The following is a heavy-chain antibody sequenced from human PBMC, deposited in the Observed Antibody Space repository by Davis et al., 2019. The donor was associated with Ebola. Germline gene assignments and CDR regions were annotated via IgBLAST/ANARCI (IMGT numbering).Heavy chain of an antibody. CDR1: GGPISSYS. CDR3: ARGPTTHGMDV. D-gene: IGHD4-17*01. V-gene: IGHV4-59*12. CDR2: IYYSGST. J-gene: IGHJ6*02. Sequence: MPSETLSPTCPVPGGPISSYSWSWIRQPPGKGLEWIGYIYYSGSTNYNPSLKSRVTISVDTSKNQFSLKLSSVTAADTAVYYCARGPTTHGMDVWGQGTTVTVSS.